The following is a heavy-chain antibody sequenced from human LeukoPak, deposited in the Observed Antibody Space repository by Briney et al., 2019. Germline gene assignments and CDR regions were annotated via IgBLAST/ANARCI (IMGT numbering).Heavy chain of an antibody. CDR1: GGSISSYY. CDR3: ARHGATYYYDSSGYYSYYMDV. D-gene: IGHD3-22*01. CDR2: IYTSGST. J-gene: IGHJ6*03. Sequence: SETLSLTCTVSGGSISSYYWSWIRQPPGKGLEWIGYIYTSGSTNYNPSLKSRVTISVDTSKNQFSLKLSPVTAADTAVYYCARHGATYYYDSSGYYSYYMDVWGKGTTVTVSS. V-gene: IGHV4-4*09.